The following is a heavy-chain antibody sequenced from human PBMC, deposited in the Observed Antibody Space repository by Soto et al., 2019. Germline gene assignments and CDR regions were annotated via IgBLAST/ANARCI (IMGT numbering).Heavy chain of an antibody. CDR2: ISSSGSAI. Sequence: QGQLVESGGGLVKPGGSQRLSCAASGFTFSDYYMSWMRQAPGEGLEWVAYISSSGSAIYYVESVKGRFTISRDNAKNSLYLQMNSLRAEDTAVYYCARAKYNDLWSSYTNHISGIYNNGDYWGQGTLVTVSS. V-gene: IGHV3-11*01. CDR1: GFTFSDYY. D-gene: IGHD3-3*01. J-gene: IGHJ4*02. CDR3: ARAKYNDLWSSYTNHISGIYNNGDY.